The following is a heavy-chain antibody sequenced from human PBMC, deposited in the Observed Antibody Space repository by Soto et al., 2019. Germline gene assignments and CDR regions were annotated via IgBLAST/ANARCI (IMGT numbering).Heavy chain of an antibody. CDR2: ISGDGNDK. Sequence: PGGSLRLSCAASGFIFSSYALHWVRQAPGKGLEWVAVISGDGNDKYYADSVKGRFTISRDRSKSSLYLQMNSLRADDTAVYYCARHILFSCSSRNCFANNWIDSLGQGT. CDR1: GFIFSSYA. CDR3: ARHILFSCSSRNCFANNWIDS. D-gene: IGHD2-15*01. J-gene: IGHJ5*01. V-gene: IGHV3-30-3*01.